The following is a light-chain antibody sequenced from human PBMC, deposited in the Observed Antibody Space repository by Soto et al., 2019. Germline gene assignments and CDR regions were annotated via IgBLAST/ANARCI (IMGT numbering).Light chain of an antibody. V-gene: IGLV2-8*01. CDR1: SSDVGGYNY. CDR3: SSYGGRTTVV. Sequence: QSALTQPPSASGSPGQSVTISCTGSSSDVGGYNYVSWYQQHPGKAPKLMIYEVSKRPSGVPDRLSGSKSGNTAFLTVSGLQYEDEADYYCSSYGGRTTVVFGGGTKLTVL. J-gene: IGLJ2*01. CDR2: EVS.